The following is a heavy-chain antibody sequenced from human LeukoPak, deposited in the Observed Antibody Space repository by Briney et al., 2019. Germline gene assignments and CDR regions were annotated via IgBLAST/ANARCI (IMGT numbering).Heavy chain of an antibody. V-gene: IGHV4-34*01. J-gene: IGHJ6*02. CDR2: INHSGST. CDR1: GGSFSGYY. CDR3: ARGRGEQWRSYYYYYGMDV. Sequence: SETLSLTCAVYGGSFSGYYWSWIRQPPGKGLEWIGEINHSGSTNYNPSLKSRVTISVDTSKNQFSLKLSSVTAADTAVYYCARGRGEQWRSYYYYYGMDVWGQGTTVTVSS. D-gene: IGHD6-19*01.